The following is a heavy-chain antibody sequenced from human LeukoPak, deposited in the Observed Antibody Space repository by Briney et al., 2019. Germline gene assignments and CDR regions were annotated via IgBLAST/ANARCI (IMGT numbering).Heavy chain of an antibody. D-gene: IGHD1-1*01. CDR2: IYSGGST. CDR1: GFSVSRNY. Sequence: AGGSLRLSCAASGFSVSRNYMTWVRQAPGGGLEWVSLIYSGGSTSYADSVKGRFTISRDNSKNTLYLQVNSLRAEDTAVYYCARKTDHQTGGDYWGQGTLVTVSS. J-gene: IGHJ4*02. V-gene: IGHV3-66*01. CDR3: ARKTDHQTGGDY.